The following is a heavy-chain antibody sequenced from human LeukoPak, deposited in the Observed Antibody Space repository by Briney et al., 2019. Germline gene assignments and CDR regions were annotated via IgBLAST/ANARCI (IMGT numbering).Heavy chain of an antibody. V-gene: IGHV3-23*01. J-gene: IGHJ4*02. D-gene: IGHD6-19*01. CDR1: GFTFSRFG. CDR3: AKDTASTPYSSGWVDY. Sequence: GGSLRLSCVASGFTFSRFGMNWVRQAPGKGLEWVSAISGSGGSTYHEESVKGRFIISRDNSKNTLYLQMNSLRAEDTAVYYCAKDTASTPYSSGWVDYWGQGTLVTVSS. CDR2: ISGSGGST.